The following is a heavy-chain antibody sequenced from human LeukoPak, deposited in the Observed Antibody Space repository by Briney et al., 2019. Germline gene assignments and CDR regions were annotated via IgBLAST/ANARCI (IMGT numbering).Heavy chain of an antibody. D-gene: IGHD6-19*01. Sequence: GGSLRLSCAASGFTVSSYAMHWVRQAPGKGLEGGAVISCDGSNKYYADSVKGRFTISRDNSKNTLYLQMNSLRAEDTAVYYCARGAGYSSGWYFDYWGQGTLVTVSS. V-gene: IGHV3-30-3*01. CDR1: GFTVSSYA. CDR2: ISCDGSNK. CDR3: ARGAGYSSGWYFDY. J-gene: IGHJ4*02.